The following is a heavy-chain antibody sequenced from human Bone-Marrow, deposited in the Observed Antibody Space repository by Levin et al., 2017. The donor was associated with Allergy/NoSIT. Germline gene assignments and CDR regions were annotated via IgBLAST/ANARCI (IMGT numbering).Heavy chain of an antibody. J-gene: IGHJ5*01. V-gene: IGHV3-30*03. Sequence: AGGSLRLSCEASGFTFNKFAMHWVRQVPGKGPEWVAVISFDGSTRYYADSVAGRFTISRDNYDNTVFLQMNSLRPEDAALYFCARGFEDQYDANMGLNWFDSWGQGTLVTVSS. CDR2: ISFDGSTR. CDR1: GFTFNKFA. D-gene: IGHD4/OR15-4a*01. CDR3: ARGFEDQYDANMGLNWFDS.